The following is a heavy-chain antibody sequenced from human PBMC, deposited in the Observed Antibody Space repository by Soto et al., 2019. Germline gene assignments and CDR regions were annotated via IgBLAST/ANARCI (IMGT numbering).Heavy chain of an antibody. CDR3: ARVDVGAAAYYFDY. D-gene: IGHD6-13*01. Sequence: EVQLLESGGGLVQPGGTLRLSCAASGFTFSSYAMSWVRQAPGKGLEWVSAISGSGGSTYYADSVKGRFTISRDNSKNTLYLQMNSPRAEDTAVYYCARVDVGAAAYYFDYWGQGTLVTVSS. V-gene: IGHV3-23*01. CDR2: ISGSGGST. CDR1: GFTFSSYA. J-gene: IGHJ4*02.